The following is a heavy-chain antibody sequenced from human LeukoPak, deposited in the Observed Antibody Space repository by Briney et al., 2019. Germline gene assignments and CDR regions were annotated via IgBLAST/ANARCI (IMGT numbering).Heavy chain of an antibody. V-gene: IGHV1-69*13. D-gene: IGHD2-8*01. CDR3: ARAGRLGYCTNGVCRGAFDI. CDR1: GGTFSSYA. CDR2: MIPIFGTA. J-gene: IGHJ3*02. Sequence: ASVKVSCKASGGTFSSYAISWVRQAPGQGLEWMGGMIPIFGTANYAQKFQGRVTITADESTSTAYMELSSLRSEDTAVYYCARAGRLGYCTNGVCRGAFDIWGQGTMVTVSS.